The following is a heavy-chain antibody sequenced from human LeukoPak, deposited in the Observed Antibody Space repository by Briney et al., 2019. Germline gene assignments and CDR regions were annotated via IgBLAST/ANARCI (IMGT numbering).Heavy chain of an antibody. V-gene: IGHV3-7*01. D-gene: IGHD1-14*01. CDR3: ATSNPNRNALDL. Sequence: GGSLRLSCAASGFTFNSYLMSWVRQAPGRGLEWVANIKKDGSEESYVDSVKGRFTVSRDNAKNSLFLQMNSMRVEDTAGYYCATSNPNRNALDLWGQGTMVTISS. CDR2: IKKDGSEE. CDR1: GFTFNSYL. J-gene: IGHJ3*01.